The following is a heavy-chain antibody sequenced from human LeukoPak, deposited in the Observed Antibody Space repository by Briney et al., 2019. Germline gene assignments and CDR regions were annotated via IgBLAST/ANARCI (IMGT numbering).Heavy chain of an antibody. Sequence: GGSLRLSCEASGFSFSSHGMGWVRQAPGMGLEWVSLISGRGNSKDYADSVKGRFTISRDNSKNTLYLQMNSLRAEDTAVYYCARDHLWFGDYDYWGQGTLVTVSS. V-gene: IGHV3-23*01. CDR2: ISGRGNSK. CDR3: ARDHLWFGDYDY. CDR1: GFSFSSHG. J-gene: IGHJ4*02. D-gene: IGHD3-10*01.